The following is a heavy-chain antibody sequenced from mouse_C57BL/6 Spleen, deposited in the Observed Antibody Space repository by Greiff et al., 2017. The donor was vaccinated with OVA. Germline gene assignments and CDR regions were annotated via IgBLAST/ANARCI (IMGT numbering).Heavy chain of an antibody. CDR1: GYTFTSYW. V-gene: IGHV1-53*01. CDR2: INPSNGGT. CDR3: ARSPYYSNSWYFDV. Sequence: QVHVKQPGTELVKPGASVTLSCKASGYTFTSYWMHWVKQRPGQGLEWIGNINPSNGGTNYNEKFKSKATLTVDKSSSTAYMQLSSLTSEDSAVDYCARSPYYSNSWYFDVWGTGTTVTVSS. J-gene: IGHJ1*03. D-gene: IGHD2-5*01.